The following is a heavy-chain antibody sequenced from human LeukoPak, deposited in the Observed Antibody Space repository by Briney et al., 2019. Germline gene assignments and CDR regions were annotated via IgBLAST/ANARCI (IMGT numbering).Heavy chain of an antibody. D-gene: IGHD5-18*01. J-gene: IGHJ4*02. CDR3: ARPDTAMAIGV. V-gene: IGHV4-38-2*01. Sequence: SETLSLTCAVSGYSISSGYYWGWIRQPPGKGLEWIGSIYHSGSTYYNPSLKSRVTISVDTSKNQFSLKLSSVTAADTAVYYCARPDTAMAIGVWGQGTLVTVSS. CDR2: IYHSGST. CDR1: GYSISSGYY.